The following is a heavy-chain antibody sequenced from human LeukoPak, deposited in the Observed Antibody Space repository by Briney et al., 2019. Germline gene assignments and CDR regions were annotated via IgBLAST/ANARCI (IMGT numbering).Heavy chain of an antibody. CDR1: GYTFTGYY. V-gene: IGHV1-2*02. J-gene: IGHJ6*02. Sequence: GASVKVSCKASGYTFTGYYMHWVRQAPGRGLEWMGWINPNSGGTNYAQKFQGRVTMTRDTSISTAYMELSRLRSDDTAVYYCARGGYSYGTDYYGMDVWGQGTTVTVSS. D-gene: IGHD5-18*01. CDR3: ARGGYSYGTDYYGMDV. CDR2: INPNSGGT.